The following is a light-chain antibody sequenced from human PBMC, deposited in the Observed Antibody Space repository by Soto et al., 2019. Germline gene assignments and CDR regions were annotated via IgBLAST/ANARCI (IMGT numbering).Light chain of an antibody. CDR3: LQYDTWPPGT. Sequence: IFMTQSPATLSVSPGGRATLSCRASEAVSSKLAWYPQKPGLPPRLVIYDASTRATGIPGRFSGSGSGKDFTLTISGLQSEDFAIYYCLQYDTWPPGTFGQGTKVEI. CDR2: DAS. V-gene: IGKV3-15*01. CDR1: EAVSSK. J-gene: IGKJ1*01.